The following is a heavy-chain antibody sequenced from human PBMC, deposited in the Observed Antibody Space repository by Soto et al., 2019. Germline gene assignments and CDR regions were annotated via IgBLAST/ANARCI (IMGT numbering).Heavy chain of an antibody. Sequence: PGGSLRLSCVVSGVTFRTYGIHWVRQAPGKGLEWVAVISYDGETKFYADSVKGRFTISKDNAKNTVSLQMNSLRVEDTGVYYCAKDSWYFDLWSQGSQVTVSS. V-gene: IGHV3-30*18. CDR2: ISYDGETK. D-gene: IGHD6-13*01. CDR1: GVTFRTYG. J-gene: IGHJ4*02. CDR3: AKDSWYFDL.